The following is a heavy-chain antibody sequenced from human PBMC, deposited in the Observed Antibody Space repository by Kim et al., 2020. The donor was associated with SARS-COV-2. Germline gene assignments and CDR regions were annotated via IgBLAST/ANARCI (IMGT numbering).Heavy chain of an antibody. CDR2: ISPSGTET. D-gene: IGHD6-13*01. J-gene: IGHJ4*02. V-gene: IGHV3-23*01. CDR3: AKDLGLSGAGAEFDY. Sequence: GGSLRLSCAASGFTFNNFAMTWVRQAPGKGLEYVSAISPSGTETWYADSVKGRFTISRDNSRSTLYLQINSLRAEDTALYYCAKDLGLSGAGAEFDYWGQGTLVTVSS. CDR1: GFTFNNFA.